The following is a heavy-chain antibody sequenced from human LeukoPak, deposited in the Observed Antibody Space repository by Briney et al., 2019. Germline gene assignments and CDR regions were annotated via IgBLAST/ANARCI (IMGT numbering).Heavy chain of an antibody. D-gene: IGHD3-22*01. CDR2: IYHSGST. J-gene: IGHJ4*02. CDR3: ARQGSSGYFPGY. V-gene: IGHV4-38-2*02. CDR1: GYSISSGYY. Sequence: SETLSLTCTVSGYSISSGYYWGWIRQPPGKGLEWIGSIYHSGSTYYNPSLKSRVTISVDTSKNQFSLKLSSVTAADTAVYYCARQGSSGYFPGYWGQGTLVTVSS.